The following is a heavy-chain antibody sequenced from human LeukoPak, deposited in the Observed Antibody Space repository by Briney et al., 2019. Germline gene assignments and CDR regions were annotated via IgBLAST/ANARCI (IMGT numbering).Heavy chain of an antibody. V-gene: IGHV4-4*02. CDR2: IYHSGST. D-gene: IGHD3-22*01. J-gene: IGHJ3*02. CDR1: GGSISSSNW. CDR3: ARVLLAGYDSSGHDAFDI. Sequence: SGTLSLTCAVSGGSISSSNWWSWVRQPPGKGLEWIGEIYHSGSTNYNPSLKSRVTISVDKSKNQFSLKLSSVTAADTAAYYCARVLLAGYDSSGHDAFDIWGQGTMVTVSS.